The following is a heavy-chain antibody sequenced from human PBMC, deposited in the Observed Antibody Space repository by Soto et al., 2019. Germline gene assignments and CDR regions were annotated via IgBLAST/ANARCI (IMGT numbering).Heavy chain of an antibody. Sequence: GGSLRLSCAASGFTFSSYSMNWVRQAPGKGLEWVSYISSSSSTIYYADSVKGRFTISRDNAKNSLYLQMNSLRDEDTAVYYCARDGPYCSSTSCYDYGGQGTLVTVSS. CDR3: ARDGPYCSSTSCYDY. D-gene: IGHD2-2*01. J-gene: IGHJ4*02. CDR2: ISSSSSTI. CDR1: GFTFSSYS. V-gene: IGHV3-48*02.